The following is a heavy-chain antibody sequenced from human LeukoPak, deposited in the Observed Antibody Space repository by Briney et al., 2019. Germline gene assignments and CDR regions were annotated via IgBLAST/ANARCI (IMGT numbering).Heavy chain of an antibody. CDR1: GFTFSSYA. Sequence: GGSLRLSCAASGFTFSSYAMSWVRQAPGKGLEWVSAISGSGGSTYYADSVKGRFTISRDNSKNTLYLQMNSLRAEDTAVYYCAKSGYYILTGYFPAGDYYYYGMDVWGQGTTVTVSS. V-gene: IGHV3-23*01. CDR3: AKSGYYILTGYFPAGDYYYYGMDV. CDR2: ISGSGGST. J-gene: IGHJ6*02. D-gene: IGHD3-9*01.